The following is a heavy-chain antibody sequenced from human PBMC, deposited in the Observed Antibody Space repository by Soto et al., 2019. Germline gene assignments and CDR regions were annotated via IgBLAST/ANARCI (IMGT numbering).Heavy chain of an antibody. V-gene: IGHV5-51*01. CDR2: IHPGYCDS. CDR3: ARQDGAANFYFDH. D-gene: IGHD1-1*01. J-gene: IGHJ4*02. CDR1: SYTFSADW. Sequence: LGESLKSSCKASSYTFSADWIAWVRQMPGKGLECMGIIHPGYCDSRYSPSFRGQVTISAYNSITTAYLQWSTLRASATAMYYCARQDGAANFYFDHWGQGTQVTVSS.